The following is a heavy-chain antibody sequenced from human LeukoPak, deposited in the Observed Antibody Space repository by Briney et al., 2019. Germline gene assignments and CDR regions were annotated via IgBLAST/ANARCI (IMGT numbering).Heavy chain of an antibody. CDR1: GGSIRSGDYY. J-gene: IGHJ4*02. V-gene: IGHV4-30-4*01. CDR2: IYYSGST. Sequence: SETLSLTCTVSGGSIRSGDYYWSWIRQPPGKGLEWIGYIYYSGSTYYNPSLKSRFTISADTSKNQFSLKLSSVTAADTAVYYCARERQLPLYYFDYWGQGTLVTVSS. D-gene: IGHD1-1*01. CDR3: ARERQLPLYYFDY.